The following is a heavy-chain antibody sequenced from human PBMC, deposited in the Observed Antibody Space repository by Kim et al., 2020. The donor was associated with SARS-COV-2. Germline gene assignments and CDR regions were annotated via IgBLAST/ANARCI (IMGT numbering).Heavy chain of an antibody. J-gene: IGHJ5*02. Sequence: ASVKVSCKASGYTFTSYGISWVRQAPGQGLEWMGWISAYNGNTNYAQKLQGRVTMTTDTSTSTAYMELRSLRSDDTAVYYCARRRDGYNYGWFDPWGQGTLVTVSS. CDR2: ISAYNGNT. V-gene: IGHV1-18*01. D-gene: IGHD5-12*01. CDR3: ARRRDGYNYGWFDP. CDR1: GYTFTSYG.